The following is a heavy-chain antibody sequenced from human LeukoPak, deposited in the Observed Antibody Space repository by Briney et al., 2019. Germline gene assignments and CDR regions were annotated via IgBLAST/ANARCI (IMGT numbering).Heavy chain of an antibody. CDR2: ISAYNGNT. CDR1: GGTFTHFV. CDR3: ARGKVRVWSYFDY. J-gene: IGHJ4*02. D-gene: IGHD3-10*01. Sequence: ASVKVSCKASGGTFTHFVISWLRQAPGQGLEWMGWISAYNGNTNYAQKLQGRVTMTTDTSTSTAYMELRSLRSDDTAVYYCARGKVRVWSYFDYWGQGTLVTVSS. V-gene: IGHV1-18*01.